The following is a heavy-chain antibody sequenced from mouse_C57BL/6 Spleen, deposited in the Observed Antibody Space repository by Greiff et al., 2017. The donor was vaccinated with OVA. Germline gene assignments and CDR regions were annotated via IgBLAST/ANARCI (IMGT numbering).Heavy chain of an antibody. Sequence: VQLQQSVAELVRPGASVKLSCTASGFNIKNTYMHWVTQRPEQGLEWIGRIDPAHGNTKYAPKFQGKATITADTSSNPAYLQLSSLNSEDTTIEYCALHYYGSRGNYFDYWGQGTTLTVSS. J-gene: IGHJ2*01. V-gene: IGHV14-3*01. CDR2: IDPAHGNT. CDR1: GFNIKNTY. D-gene: IGHD1-1*01. CDR3: ALHYYGSRGNYFDY.